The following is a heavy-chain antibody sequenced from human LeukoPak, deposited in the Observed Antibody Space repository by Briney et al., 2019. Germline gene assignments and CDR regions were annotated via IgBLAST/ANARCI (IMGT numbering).Heavy chain of an antibody. CDR3: ARAHGAGGLGYYYMDV. V-gene: IGHV3-21*01. CDR1: GFTFSSYS. D-gene: IGHD6-19*01. CDR2: ISSSSSYI. J-gene: IGHJ6*03. Sequence: GGSLRLSCAASGFTFSSYSMNWVRQAPGKGLEWASSISSSSSYIYYADSVKGRFTISRDNAKKSLYLQMNSLRAEDTALYYCARAHGAGGLGYYYMDVWGKGTTVTISS.